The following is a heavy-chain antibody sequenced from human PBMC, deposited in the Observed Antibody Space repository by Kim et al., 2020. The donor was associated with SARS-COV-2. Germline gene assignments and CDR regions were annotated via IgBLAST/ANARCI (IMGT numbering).Heavy chain of an antibody. D-gene: IGHD3-16*01. V-gene: IGHV4-39*01. J-gene: IGHJ4*01. CDR2: IYYSGST. Sequence: SETLSLTCTVSGGSISSSSYYWGWIRQPPGKGLEWIGSIYYSGSTYYNPSLKSRVTISVDTSKNQFSLKLSSVTAADTAVYYCARQDSHWRSHYFDYWGHGALATASS. CDR1: GGSISSSSYY. CDR3: ARQDSHWRSHYFDY.